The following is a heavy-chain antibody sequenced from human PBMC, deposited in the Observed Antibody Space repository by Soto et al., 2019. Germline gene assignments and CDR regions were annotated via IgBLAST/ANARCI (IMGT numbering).Heavy chain of an antibody. CDR1: GYTFTSYG. CDR3: ARDSQGYYDILTGYYKPYYYYYYGMDV. D-gene: IGHD3-9*01. Sequence: ASVKVSCKASGYTFTSYGISWVRQAPGQGLEWMGWISAYNGNTNYAQKLQGRVTMTTDTSTSTAYMELRSLRSDDTAVYYCARDSQGYYDILTGYYKPYYYYYYGMDVWG. J-gene: IGHJ6*02. V-gene: IGHV1-18*01. CDR2: ISAYNGNT.